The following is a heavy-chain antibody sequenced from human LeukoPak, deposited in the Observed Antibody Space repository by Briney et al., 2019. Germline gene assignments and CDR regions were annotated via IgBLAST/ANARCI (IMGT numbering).Heavy chain of an antibody. D-gene: IGHD3-22*01. J-gene: IGHJ4*02. CDR2: IYYSGST. CDR1: GGSISSGDYY. CDR3: ARAGPYYDSSGYPSFDY. V-gene: IGHV4-30-4*01. Sequence: SETLSLTCTVSGGSISSGDYYWSWIRQPPGKGLEWIGYIYYSGSTYYNPSLKSRVTISVDTSKNQFSLKLSSVTAADTAVYYCARAGPYYDSSGYPSFDYWGQGTLVTVSS.